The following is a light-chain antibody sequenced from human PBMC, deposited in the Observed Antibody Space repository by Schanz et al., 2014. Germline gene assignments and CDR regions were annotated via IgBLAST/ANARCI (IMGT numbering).Light chain of an antibody. Sequence: QSALTQPPSASGSPGQSVTIFCTGTSSDIGGYIFVSWYQQHPGKAPKLMIYEVNKRPSGVPVRFSGSKSGNTASLTVSGVQPEDEADYYCSSYAGTNFWVFGGGTKVTVL. CDR3: SSYAGTNFWV. J-gene: IGLJ3*02. V-gene: IGLV2-8*01. CDR1: SSDIGGYIF. CDR2: EVN.